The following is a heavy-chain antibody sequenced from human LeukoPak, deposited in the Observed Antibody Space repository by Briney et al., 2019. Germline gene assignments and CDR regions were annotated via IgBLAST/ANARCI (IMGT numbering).Heavy chain of an antibody. J-gene: IGHJ4*02. CDR2: IYYSGST. Sequence: SETLSLTCTVSGGSVSGGSYYWSWIRQPPGKGLEWIGYIYYSGSTNYNPSLKSRVTISIDTSKNQFSLKLSSVTAADTAVYYCARVHLTYYFDYWGQGTLVTVSS. CDR3: ARVHLTYYFDY. V-gene: IGHV4-61*01. CDR1: GGSVSGGSYY.